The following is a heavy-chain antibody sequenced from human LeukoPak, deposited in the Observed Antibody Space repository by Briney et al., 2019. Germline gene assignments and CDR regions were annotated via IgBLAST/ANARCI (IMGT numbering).Heavy chain of an antibody. CDR1: GFTFSSYA. CDR2: ISSNGGST. J-gene: IGHJ6*03. CDR3: ARPGAPPGYYYYMDV. D-gene: IGHD4/OR15-4a*01. V-gene: IGHV3-64*01. Sequence: GGSLRLPCAASGFTFSSYAMHWVRQAPGKGLDYVSGISSNGGSTYYANSVKGRFTISRDNSKNTLYLQMGSLRVEDMAVYYCARPGAPPGYYYYMDVWGKGTTVTVSS.